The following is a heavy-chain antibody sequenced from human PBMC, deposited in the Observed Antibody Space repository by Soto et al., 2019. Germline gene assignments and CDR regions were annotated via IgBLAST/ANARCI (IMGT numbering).Heavy chain of an antibody. D-gene: IGHD6-13*01. CDR1: GFRFSDYY. V-gene: IGHV3-11*01. CDR3: ARGHSSSWYDYDY. CDR2: ISSSGSII. Sequence: GGSLRLSCAASGFRFSDYYMNWIRQAPGKGLEWVSYISSSGSIIHYADSVKGRFTISRDNAKNSLYLQMNSLRAEDTAVYYCARGHSSSWYDYDYWGQGALVTAPQ. J-gene: IGHJ4*02.